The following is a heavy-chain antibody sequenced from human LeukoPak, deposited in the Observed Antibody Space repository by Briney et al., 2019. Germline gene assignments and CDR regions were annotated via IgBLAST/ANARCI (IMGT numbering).Heavy chain of an antibody. CDR3: ARDRPPYYDFWSGYYSFDY. CDR2: IKQDGGVT. J-gene: IGHJ4*02. CDR1: GFTISNYW. V-gene: IGHV3-7*01. D-gene: IGHD3-3*01. Sequence: QTGGSLRLSCAASGFTISNYWMNWVRQAPGKGLEWVANIKQDGGVTHYADSVKGRFTISRDNAKNSLFLQMNSLRAEDTAVYYCARDRPPYYDFWSGYYSFDYWGQGTLVTVSS.